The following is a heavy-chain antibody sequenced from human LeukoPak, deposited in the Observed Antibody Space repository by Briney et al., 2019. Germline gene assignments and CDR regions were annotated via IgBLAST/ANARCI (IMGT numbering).Heavy chain of an antibody. Sequence: ASVKVSCKASGYTFTSYDINWVRQATGQGLEWMGWMNPNSGDTGYAQKFQGRVSMTRETSISTAYMELSSLKSEDTAVYYCARGQIAAAGYYTTNYESFKNWFDPWGQGTLVTVSS. CDR3: ARGQIAAAGYYTTNYESFKNWFDP. D-gene: IGHD6-13*01. J-gene: IGHJ5*02. CDR1: GYTFTSYD. CDR2: MNPNSGDT. V-gene: IGHV1-8*01.